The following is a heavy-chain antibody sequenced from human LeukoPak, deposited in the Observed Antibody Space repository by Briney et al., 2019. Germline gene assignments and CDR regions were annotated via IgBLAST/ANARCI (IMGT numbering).Heavy chain of an antibody. CDR1: GFTFSSYG. CDR3: AKEYCSNSVCHSLDY. J-gene: IGHJ4*02. V-gene: IGHV3-30*02. CDR2: IWYDGSNK. Sequence: HPGGSLRLSCAASGFTFSSYGMHWVRQAPGKGMEWVAVIWYDGSNKYYADSVKGRFTFSRDNSKNTLYLQMNSLRAEDTAVYYCAKEYCSNSVCHSLDYWGQGTLVTVSS. D-gene: IGHD2-8*01.